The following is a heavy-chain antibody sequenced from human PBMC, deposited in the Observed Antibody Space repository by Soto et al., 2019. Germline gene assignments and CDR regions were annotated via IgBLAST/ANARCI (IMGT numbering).Heavy chain of an antibody. J-gene: IGHJ4*02. CDR1: GFTFSDHA. Sequence: EVQLLESGGGLVQPGGSLRLSCTASGFTFSDHAMTWVRQAPGKGLEWVSGISGGSSGAYYGDSVKGRFTVSRANSKNTLFLEMDSLRAVDTAVYYCAIDLWWYTHWGQGTLVTVSS. V-gene: IGHV3-23*01. CDR2: ISGGSSGA. CDR3: AIDLWWYTH. D-gene: IGHD2-15*01.